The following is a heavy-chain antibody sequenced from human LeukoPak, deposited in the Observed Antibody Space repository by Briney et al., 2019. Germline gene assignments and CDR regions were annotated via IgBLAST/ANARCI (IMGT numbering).Heavy chain of an antibody. V-gene: IGHV4-31*03. CDR1: GGSINSGDYS. CDR2: IFYSGHT. CDR3: AREVWNIRNPGAWLDP. Sequence: SETLSLTCTVSGGSINSGDYSWSWIRQHPGKGLEWIGYIFYSGHTYYNPSLKSRLAISLDTSKNQFSLTLTSVTAADTAVYYCAREVWNIRNPGAWLDPWGQGSLVTVSS. D-gene: IGHD1/OR15-1a*01. J-gene: IGHJ5*02.